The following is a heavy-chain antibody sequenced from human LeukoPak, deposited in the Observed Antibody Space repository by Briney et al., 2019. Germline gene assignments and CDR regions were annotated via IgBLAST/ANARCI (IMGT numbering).Heavy chain of an antibody. CDR1: GGTFSSYA. CDR3: ARERLTYYDSSGYYDY. V-gene: IGHV1-69*13. D-gene: IGHD3-22*01. Sequence: SVKVSCKASGGTFSSYAISWVRQAPGQGLEWMGGIIPIFGTANYAQKFQGRVTITADESTSTAYMELSSLRSEDTAVYYCARERLTYYDSSGYYDYWGQGTLVTVSS. J-gene: IGHJ4*02. CDR2: IIPIFGTA.